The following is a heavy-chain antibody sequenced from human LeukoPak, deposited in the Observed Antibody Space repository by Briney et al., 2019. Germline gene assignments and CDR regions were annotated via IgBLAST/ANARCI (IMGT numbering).Heavy chain of an antibody. CDR3: ARDPLRFLERTWFDP. V-gene: IGHV4-4*07. CDR1: GGSISSYY. D-gene: IGHD3-3*01. J-gene: IGHJ5*02. CDR2: IYTSGST. Sequence: PSETLSLTCTVSGGSISSYYWSWIRQPAGKGLEWIGRIYTSGSTNYNPSLKSRVTMSVDTSKNQFSLKLSSVTAADTAVYYCARDPLRFLERTWFDPWGQGTLVTVSA.